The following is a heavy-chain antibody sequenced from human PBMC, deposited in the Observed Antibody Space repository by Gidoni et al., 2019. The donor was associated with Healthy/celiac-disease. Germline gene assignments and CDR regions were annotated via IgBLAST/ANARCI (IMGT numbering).Heavy chain of an antibody. J-gene: IGHJ4*02. CDR3: AKDLDVDIVSTIMIGY. CDR1: GFTFDDYA. CDR2: ISWNSGSI. Sequence: EVQLVESGGGLVQPGRSLRLSCAASGFTFDDYAMHWVRQAPGKGLEWVSGISWNSGSIGYADSVKGRFTISRDNAKNSLYLQMNSLRAEDTALYYCAKDLDVDIVSTIMIGYWGQGTLVTVSS. V-gene: IGHV3-9*01. D-gene: IGHD5-12*01.